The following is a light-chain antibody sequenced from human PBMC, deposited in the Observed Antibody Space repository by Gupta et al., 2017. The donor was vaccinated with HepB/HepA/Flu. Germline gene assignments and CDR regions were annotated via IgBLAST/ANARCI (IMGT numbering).Light chain of an antibody. V-gene: IGKV3-20*01. Sequence: EIVLTQSPGTLSLSPGERGTLSCRASQSVSGNYLEWYQQKPVLAPRLLSYGASTKANSIPDTFRGSGYGQDFTRTIRLLVHEDFAVYNCQQAAASITFGGATKVHIK. CDR2: GAS. J-gene: IGKJ4*01. CDR3: QQAAASIT. CDR1: QSVSGNY.